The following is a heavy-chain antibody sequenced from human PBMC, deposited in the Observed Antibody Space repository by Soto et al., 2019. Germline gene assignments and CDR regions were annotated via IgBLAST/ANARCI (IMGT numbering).Heavy chain of an antibody. D-gene: IGHD6-19*01. Sequence: PSETLSLTCAVYGASLSDSYCNWLRQPPGKGLEWIGEINHSGNTNYNPSLRSRVTISIDTSKNQLSLNLRSVSAADTAVYYCARGRAELDAWGQGTPVTVYS. J-gene: IGHJ5*02. CDR1: GASLSDSY. CDR2: INHSGNT. CDR3: ARGRAELDA. V-gene: IGHV4-34*01.